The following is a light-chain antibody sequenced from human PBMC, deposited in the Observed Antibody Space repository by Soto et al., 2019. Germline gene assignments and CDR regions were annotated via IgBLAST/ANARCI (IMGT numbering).Light chain of an antibody. V-gene: IGKV3-20*01. Sequence: ENVLTQSPGTLSLSPGERATLSCRASQSVTSAHLAWYQQKPGQPPRLLISGASSRATGIPDRFSGSGSGTDFILTISRLEPEDFAVYYCQQYGGLPPMHTFGQGTKLELK. CDR1: QSVTSAH. CDR2: GAS. J-gene: IGKJ2*01. CDR3: QQYGGLPPMHT.